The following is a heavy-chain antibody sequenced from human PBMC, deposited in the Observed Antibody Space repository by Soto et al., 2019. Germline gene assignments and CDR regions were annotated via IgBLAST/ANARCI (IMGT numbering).Heavy chain of an antibody. CDR2: IYYSGST. Sequence: KASETLSLTCTVSGGSISSGDYYWSWIRQPPGKGLEWIGYIYYSGSTYYNPSLKSRVTISVDTSKNQFSLKLSSVTAADTAVYYCARVRQDSGSYPRGYYYYYYGMDVWGQGTTVTVSS. D-gene: IGHD3-10*01. CDR3: ARVRQDSGSYPRGYYYYYYGMDV. CDR1: GGSISSGDYY. J-gene: IGHJ6*02. V-gene: IGHV4-30-4*01.